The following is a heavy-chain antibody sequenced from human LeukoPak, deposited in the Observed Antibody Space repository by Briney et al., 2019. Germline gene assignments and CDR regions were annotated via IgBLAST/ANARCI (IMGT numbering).Heavy chain of an antibody. CDR3: ARDYSGEWLFSCMDV. J-gene: IGHJ6*03. D-gene: IGHD3-3*01. V-gene: IGHV3-30*01. CDR1: GFTFSSYA. CDR2: ISYDGSNK. Sequence: GGSLRLSCAASGFTFSSYAMHWVRQAPGKGLEWVAVISYDGSNKYYADSVKGRFTISRDNSKNTLYLQMNSLRAEDAAVYYCARDYSGEWLFSCMDVWGKGTTVTVSS.